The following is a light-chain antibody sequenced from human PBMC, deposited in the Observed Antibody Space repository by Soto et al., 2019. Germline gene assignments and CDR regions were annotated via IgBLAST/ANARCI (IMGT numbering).Light chain of an antibody. CDR2: NNN. CDR1: SSNIGSNT. J-gene: IGLJ1*01. V-gene: IGLV1-44*01. CDR3: AAWDDSLNGYG. Sequence: QSVLTQPPSASGTPGQRFTLSCSGSSSNIGSNTVSWYQQLPGTAPKLLIYNNNQRPSGVPDRFSGSKSGTSASLAISGLQSEDEAYYYCAAWDDSLNGYGFWTGTKLTVL.